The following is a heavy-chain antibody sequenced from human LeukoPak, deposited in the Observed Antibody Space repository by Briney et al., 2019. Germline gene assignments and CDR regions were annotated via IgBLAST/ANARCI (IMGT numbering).Heavy chain of an antibody. Sequence: PGGSLRLSCAASGFTFSNYGMHWVRQAPGKGMEWVAVISFDGNNKYYADSVKGRFTISRDSSKNTLYLQMNSLRAADTAVYYCARGSGYSYSFTGRERTKSRLDYWGQGTLVTVSS. D-gene: IGHD5-18*01. CDR3: ARGSGYSYSFTGRERTKSRLDY. CDR2: ISFDGNNK. V-gene: IGHV3-30*03. CDR1: GFTFSNYG. J-gene: IGHJ4*02.